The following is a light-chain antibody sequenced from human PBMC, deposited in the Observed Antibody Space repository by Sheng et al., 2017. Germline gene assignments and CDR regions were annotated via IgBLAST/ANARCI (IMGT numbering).Light chain of an antibody. J-gene: IGKJ2*01. Sequence: EIVMTQSPATLSVSPGERATLSCRASQSVSSNLAWYQQKPGQAPRLLIYGVSTRATGIPARFSGSGSGTEFTLTISSLQSEDFAVYYCQQYNNWPRPTFGQGTKLEIK. V-gene: IGKV3-15*01. CDR3: QQYNNWPRPT. CDR1: QSVSSN. CDR2: GVS.